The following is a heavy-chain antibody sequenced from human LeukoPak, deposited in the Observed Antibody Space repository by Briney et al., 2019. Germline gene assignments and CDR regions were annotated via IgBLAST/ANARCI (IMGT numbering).Heavy chain of an antibody. CDR2: INHSGST. CDR3: ARGIENMTTVTLDY. J-gene: IGHJ4*02. CDR1: GGSFSGYY. V-gene: IGHV4-34*01. D-gene: IGHD4-17*01. Sequence: SETLSLTCAVYGGSFSGYYWSWIRQPLGKGLEWIGEINHSGSTNYNPSLKSRVTISVDTSKNQFSLKLSSVTAADTAVYYCARGIENMTTVTLDYWGQGTLVTVSS.